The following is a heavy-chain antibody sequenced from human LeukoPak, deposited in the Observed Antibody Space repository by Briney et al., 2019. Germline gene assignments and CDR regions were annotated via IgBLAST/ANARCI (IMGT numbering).Heavy chain of an antibody. D-gene: IGHD5-18*01. J-gene: IGHJ4*02. Sequence: GGSLRLSCAASVFIFSSYSMNWVRQAPGKGLECVSSISSGSKYIYNADSVKGRFTISRDNTKNSLYLQMNSLRAEDTAVYYCARALSYSYGSMDFWGQGTLVILSS. CDR1: VFIFSSYS. V-gene: IGHV3-21*01. CDR2: ISSGSKYI. CDR3: ARALSYSYGSMDF.